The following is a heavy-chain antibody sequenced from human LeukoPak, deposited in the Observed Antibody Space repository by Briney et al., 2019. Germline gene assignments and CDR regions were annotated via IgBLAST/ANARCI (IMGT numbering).Heavy chain of an antibody. J-gene: IGHJ4*02. V-gene: IGHV4-31*03. Sequence: SETLSLTCTVSGGSISSGGYYWSWIRQHPGKGLEWIGYIYYSGSTYYNPSLKSRVTISVDTSKNQFSLKLSSVTAADTAVYYCARATVTQGYFDYWGQGTLVTVSS. CDR3: ARATVTQGYFDY. D-gene: IGHD4-17*01. CDR2: IYYSGST. CDR1: GGSISSGGYY.